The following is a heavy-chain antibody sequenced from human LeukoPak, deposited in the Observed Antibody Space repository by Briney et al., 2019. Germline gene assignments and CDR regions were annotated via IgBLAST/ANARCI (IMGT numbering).Heavy chain of an antibody. Sequence: MSSETLSLTCAVYGGSFSGYHWSWIRQPPGKGLEWIGEINHSGSTNYNPSLKSRVTISVDTSKNQFSLKLSSVTAADTAVYYCARVRAAAGPDAFDIWGQGTMVTVSS. V-gene: IGHV4-34*01. CDR1: GGSFSGYH. J-gene: IGHJ3*02. CDR2: INHSGST. D-gene: IGHD6-13*01. CDR3: ARVRAAAGPDAFDI.